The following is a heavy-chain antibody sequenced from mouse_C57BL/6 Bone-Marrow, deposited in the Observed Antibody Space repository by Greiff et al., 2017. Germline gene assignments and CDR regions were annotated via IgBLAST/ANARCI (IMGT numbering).Heavy chain of an antibody. CDR1: GFTFSSYA. Sequence: EVKLMESGGGLVKPGGSLKLSCAASGFTFSSYAMSWVRQTPEKRLEWVATISDGGSYTYYPDNVKGRFTISRDNAKNNLYLQMSHLKSEDTAMYYCARYGSSFYWYFDVWGTGTTVTVSS. V-gene: IGHV5-4*03. D-gene: IGHD1-1*01. J-gene: IGHJ1*03. CDR3: ARYGSSFYWYFDV. CDR2: ISDGGSYT.